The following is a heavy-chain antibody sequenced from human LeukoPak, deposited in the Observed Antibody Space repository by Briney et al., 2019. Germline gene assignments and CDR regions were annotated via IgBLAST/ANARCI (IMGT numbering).Heavy chain of an antibody. CDR1: GGSISSSSYY. J-gene: IGHJ4*02. CDR3: ARDQLGIYYFDY. D-gene: IGHD6-13*01. Sequence: SETLSLTCTVSGGSISSSSYYWGWIRQPPGKGLEWIGSIYYSGSTYYNPSLKSRVTISVDTSKNQFSLKLSSVTAADTAVYYCARDQLGIYYFDYWGQGTLVTVSS. CDR2: IYYSGST. V-gene: IGHV4-39*02.